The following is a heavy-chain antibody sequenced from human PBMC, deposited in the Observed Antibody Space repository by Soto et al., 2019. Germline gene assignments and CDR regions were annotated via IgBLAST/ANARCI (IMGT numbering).Heavy chain of an antibody. CDR3: ARDRSNSPDFFDF. CDR2: IYYTGST. J-gene: IGHJ4*02. V-gene: IGHV4-30-4*01. Sequence: QVQLQESGPGLVKPSQTLSLTCTVSGGSISSDDHYWTWIRQPPGESLEWIGYIYYTGSTNYNPSLKSRVTISMYTSKNQFSLKVNSVTAADTAVYYCARDRSNSPDFFDFWGQGTLVTVSS. CDR1: GGSISSDDHY. D-gene: IGHD6-6*01.